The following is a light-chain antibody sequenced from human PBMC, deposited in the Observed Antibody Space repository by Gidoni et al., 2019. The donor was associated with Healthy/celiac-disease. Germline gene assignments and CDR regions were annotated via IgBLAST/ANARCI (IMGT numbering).Light chain of an antibody. CDR1: QSVLYRSNNKNY. Sequence: DIVMTQSPDSLAVPLGERATINCKSSQSVLYRSNNKNYLAWYQQKPGQPPKLLIYWASSRESGVPDRFSGSGSGTDFTLTISSLQAEDVALYYCQQYYSTPFTFGPGTKVDIK. V-gene: IGKV4-1*01. CDR3: QQYYSTPFT. CDR2: WAS. J-gene: IGKJ3*01.